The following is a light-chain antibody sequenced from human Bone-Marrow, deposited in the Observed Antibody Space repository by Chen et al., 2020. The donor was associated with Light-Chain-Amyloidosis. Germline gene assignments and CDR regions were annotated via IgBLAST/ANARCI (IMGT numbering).Light chain of an antibody. CDR1: QSVSSSY. CDR3: QQYGSSPLYT. CDR2: GAS. Sequence: IVLTPSPGTLSLSPGERATLSCRASQSVSSSYLAWYQQKPGQAPRLLIYGASSRATSIPDRFSGSGSGTDCTLTISRLEPEDFAVYYCQQYGSSPLYTFGQGTKLEIK. V-gene: IGKV3-20*01. J-gene: IGKJ2*01.